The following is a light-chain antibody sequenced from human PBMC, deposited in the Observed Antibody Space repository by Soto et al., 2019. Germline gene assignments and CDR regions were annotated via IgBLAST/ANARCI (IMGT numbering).Light chain of an antibody. J-gene: IGKJ4*01. CDR1: QSMSDF. V-gene: IGKV3-11*01. Sequence: EIVLTQSPATLSLSPGERATLSCRASQSMSDFLAWYQHKPGQSPRLLIYDVSRRATGIPARFSGSGSGTDFTLSISSLEPEDFGVYYCQQRSSWPLTDGGGTKVEIK. CDR2: DVS. CDR3: QQRSSWPLT.